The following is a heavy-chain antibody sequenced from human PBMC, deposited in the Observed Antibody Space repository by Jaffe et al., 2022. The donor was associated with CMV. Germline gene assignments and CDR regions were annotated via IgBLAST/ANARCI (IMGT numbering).Heavy chain of an antibody. CDR3: ARQGNYYDSSGYYRPFDY. Sequence: QVQLQESGPGLVKPSETLSLTCTVSGGSISSYYWSWIRQPPGKGLEWIGYIYYSGSTNYNPSLKSRVTISVDTSKNQFSLKLSSVTAADTAVYYCARQGNYYDSSGYYRPFDYWGQGTLVTVSS. CDR1: GGSISSYY. V-gene: IGHV4-59*08. D-gene: IGHD3-22*01. CDR2: IYYSGST. J-gene: IGHJ4*02.